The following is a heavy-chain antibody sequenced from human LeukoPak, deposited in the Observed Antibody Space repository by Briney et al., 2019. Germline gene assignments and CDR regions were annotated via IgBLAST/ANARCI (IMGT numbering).Heavy chain of an antibody. CDR3: ARVYGGYYYYGMDV. CDR1: GYTFTSYY. Sequence: ASVKVSCKASGYTFTSYYMHWVRQAPGQGLEWMGIINPSGGSTSYAQKFQGRVAMTRDTSTSTVYMELNSLRAEDTAVYYCARVYGGYYYYGMDVWGQGTTVTVSS. V-gene: IGHV1-46*01. D-gene: IGHD4-23*01. CDR2: INPSGGST. J-gene: IGHJ6*02.